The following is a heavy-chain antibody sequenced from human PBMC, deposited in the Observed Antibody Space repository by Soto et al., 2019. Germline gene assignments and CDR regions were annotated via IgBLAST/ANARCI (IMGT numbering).Heavy chain of an antibody. CDR3: ATSYSSGPAYYFDY. J-gene: IGHJ4*02. Sequence: EVQLLESGGDLVQPGGSLRLSCTVSGLTFRNYAVSWVRQAPGKGLEWVSSISSSGGSTFYADSVKGRFIISRDNSKNTLFLHMNSLRGDDTAVYYCATSYSSGPAYYFDYWGQGTLVTVSS. CDR1: GLTFRNYA. CDR2: ISSSGGST. D-gene: IGHD5-18*01. V-gene: IGHV3-23*01.